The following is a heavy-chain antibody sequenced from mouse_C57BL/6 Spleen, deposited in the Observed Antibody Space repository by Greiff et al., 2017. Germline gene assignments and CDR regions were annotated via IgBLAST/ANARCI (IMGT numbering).Heavy chain of an antibody. D-gene: IGHD2-4*01. CDR1: VYTFTSYW. J-gene: IGHJ3*01. Sequence: VQLQQPGAELVQPGASVTLSCKSSVYTFTSYWMHCLKQRPGRVLEWIGRIDPNSGGTKYNEKFKSKATLPVDTPSSTAYMQLSSLTSEDSAVYYCARGGDYGAWFAYWGQGTLVTVSA. CDR3: ARGGDYGAWFAY. CDR2: IDPNSGGT. V-gene: IGHV1-72*01.